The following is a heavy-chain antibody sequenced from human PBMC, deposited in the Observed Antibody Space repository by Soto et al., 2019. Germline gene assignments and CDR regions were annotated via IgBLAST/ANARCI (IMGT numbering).Heavy chain of an antibody. CDR3: ARDRFETIFGVVIIPWFDP. CDR1: GFTFSSYG. D-gene: IGHD3-3*01. J-gene: IGHJ5*02. CDR2: IWYDRSNK. Sequence: PGGSLRLSCAASGFTFSSYGMHWVRQAPGKGLEWVAVIWYDRSNKYYADSVKGRFTISRDNSKNTLYLQMNSLRAEDTAVYYCARDRFETIFGVVIIPWFDPWGQGTLVTVSS. V-gene: IGHV3-33*01.